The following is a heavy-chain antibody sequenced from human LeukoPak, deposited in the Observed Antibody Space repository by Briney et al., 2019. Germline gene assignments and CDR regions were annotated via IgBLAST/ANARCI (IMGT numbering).Heavy chain of an antibody. V-gene: IGHV1-18*04. Sequence: ASVKVSCKASGYTFTSYGISWVRQAPGQGLEWMGWISAYNGNTNYAQKLQGRVTMITDTSTSTAYMELRSLRSDDTAVYYCAKDPPAISSGHWFDPWGQGTLVTVSS. CDR2: ISAYNGNT. CDR3: AKDPPAISSGHWFDP. J-gene: IGHJ5*02. CDR1: GYTFTSYG. D-gene: IGHD3-3*02.